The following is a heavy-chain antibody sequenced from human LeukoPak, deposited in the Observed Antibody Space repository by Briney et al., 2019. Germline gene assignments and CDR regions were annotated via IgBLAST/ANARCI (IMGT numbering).Heavy chain of an antibody. CDR1: GGSISSYY. J-gene: IGHJ4*02. D-gene: IGHD3-10*01. Sequence: SETLSLTCTVSGGSISSYYWSWIRQPPGKGLEWIGYIYYSGSTNYNSSLESRVTISVDTSKNQFSLKLSSVTAADTAVYYCARVDTMVRGVRGAFDCWGQGTLVTVSS. CDR3: ARVDTMVRGVRGAFDC. V-gene: IGHV4-59*01. CDR2: IYYSGST.